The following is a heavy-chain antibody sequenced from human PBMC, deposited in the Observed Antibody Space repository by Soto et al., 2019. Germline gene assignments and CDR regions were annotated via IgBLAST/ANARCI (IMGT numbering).Heavy chain of an antibody. V-gene: IGHV6-1*01. Sequence: SQTLSLTCAISGDSVSSNSAAWNWIRQSPSRGLEWLGRTYYRSKWYNDYAVSVKSRITINPDTSKNQFSLQLNSVTPEDTAVYYCARDGAIAVAGTNYGMDVWRQGTTVTVSS. CDR2: TYYRSKWYN. CDR3: ARDGAIAVAGTNYGMDV. J-gene: IGHJ6*02. D-gene: IGHD6-19*01. CDR1: GDSVSSNSAA.